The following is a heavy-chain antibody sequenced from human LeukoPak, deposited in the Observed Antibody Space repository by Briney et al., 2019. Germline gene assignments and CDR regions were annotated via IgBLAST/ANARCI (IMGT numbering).Heavy chain of an antibody. CDR3: TREYYYGSGSYLY. V-gene: IGHV3-49*04. CDR1: GFTFGDYA. J-gene: IGHJ4*02. Sequence: GGSLRLSCTASGFTFGDYAMSWVRQAPGKGLEWVGFIRSKAYGGTTEYAASVKGRFTISRDDSKSIAYLQMNSLKTEDTAVYYCTREYYYGSGSYLYWGQGTLVTVSS. CDR2: IRSKAYGGTT. D-gene: IGHD3-10*01.